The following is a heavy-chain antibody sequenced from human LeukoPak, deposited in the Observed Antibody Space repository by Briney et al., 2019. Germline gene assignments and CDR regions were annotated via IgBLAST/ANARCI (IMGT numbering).Heavy chain of an antibody. Sequence: SETLSLTCTVSGGSISTFYWSWIRQRPGKGLEWIGYIYYSGTTNYNPSLKSRVTISVDTSKNQLSLKLGSVTAADTAVYSCARDRSGYSYGYFDYWGQGTLVTVSS. J-gene: IGHJ4*02. CDR1: GGSISTFY. D-gene: IGHD5-18*01. V-gene: IGHV4-59*01. CDR2: IYYSGTT. CDR3: ARDRSGYSYGYFDY.